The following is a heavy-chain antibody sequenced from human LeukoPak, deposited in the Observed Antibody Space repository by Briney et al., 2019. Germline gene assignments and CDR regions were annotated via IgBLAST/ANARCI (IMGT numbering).Heavy chain of an antibody. CDR1: GGSVSSGSSF. CDR3: AKDRNYYDSSGYYFAN. CDR2: IYHSGNT. D-gene: IGHD3-22*01. J-gene: IGHJ4*02. Sequence: SETLSLTCTVSGGSVSSGSSFWSWIRQPPGKGLEWIGYIYHSGNTNYNPSLKSRVTISVDTSKSQLSLKLNSVTAADTAVYYCAKDRNYYDSSGYYFANWGQGTLVTVSS. V-gene: IGHV4-61*01.